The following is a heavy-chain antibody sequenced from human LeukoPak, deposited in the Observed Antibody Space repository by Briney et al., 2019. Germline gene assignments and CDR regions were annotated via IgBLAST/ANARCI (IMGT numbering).Heavy chain of an antibody. V-gene: IGHV3-7*03. CDR3: ASYANDY. J-gene: IGHJ4*02. CDR2: IKQDGSDK. Sequence: GGSLRLSCAASGFTFSNYWMSWVRQAPGKGLEWVGNIKQDGSDKYYIDSVKGRFTISRDNAKNSLYLQMNSLRADDTAVYYCASYANDYWGQGTLLTVSS. D-gene: IGHD2-2*01. CDR1: GFTFSNYW.